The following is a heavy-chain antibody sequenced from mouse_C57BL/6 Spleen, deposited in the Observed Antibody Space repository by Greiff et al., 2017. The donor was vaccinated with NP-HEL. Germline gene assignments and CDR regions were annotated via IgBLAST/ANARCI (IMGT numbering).Heavy chain of an antibody. CDR1: GFTFSDYY. D-gene: IGHD1-1*01. Sequence: EVQVVESGGGLVQPGGSLKLSCAASGFTFSDYYMYWVRQTPEKRLEWVAYISNGGGSTYYPDTVKGRFTISRDNAKNTLYLQMSRLKSEDTAMYYCARQEYYGRGYFDVWGTGTTVTVSS. V-gene: IGHV5-12*01. CDR2: ISNGGGST. CDR3: ARQEYYGRGYFDV. J-gene: IGHJ1*03.